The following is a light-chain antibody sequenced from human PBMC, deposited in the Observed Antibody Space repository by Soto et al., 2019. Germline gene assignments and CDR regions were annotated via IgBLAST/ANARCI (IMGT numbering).Light chain of an antibody. V-gene: IGKV3-15*01. J-gene: IGKJ1*01. CDR2: GAS. Sequence: MTQFPDTLSVSPGDRATLSCRASHSVRTNLAWYQQKPGQAPRLLIYGASTRATDVPVRFSGSGSGTEFTLTISSLQSDDFAIYYCQQYNNWPTWTFGPGTRVEIK. CDR3: QQYNNWPTWT. CDR1: HSVRTN.